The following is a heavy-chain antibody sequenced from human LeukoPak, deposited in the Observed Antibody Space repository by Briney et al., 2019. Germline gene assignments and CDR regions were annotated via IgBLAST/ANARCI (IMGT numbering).Heavy chain of an antibody. V-gene: IGHV4-38-2*01. CDR1: GYSISSGYY. J-gene: IGHJ5*02. CDR2: IYHSGST. Sequence: PSETLSLTCAVCGYSISSGYYWGWIRQPPGKGLEWIGSIYHSGSTYYNPSLKSRVTISVDTSKNQFSLKLSSVTAADTAVYYCARQRPPFDPWGQGTLVTVSS. D-gene: IGHD5-24*01. CDR3: ARQRPPFDP.